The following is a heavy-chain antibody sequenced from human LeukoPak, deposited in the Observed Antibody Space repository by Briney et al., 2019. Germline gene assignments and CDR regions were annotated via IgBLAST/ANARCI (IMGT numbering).Heavy chain of an antibody. Sequence: GASVKVSCKASGYTFNNYGISWVRQAPGQGLEWMGRISAYNGDTNYAQKVQDRVTKTTDTSTSTAYMELKSLTSDDTAVYYCARDSADCSGGGCYSAEYFQHWGQGTLVTVSS. D-gene: IGHD2-15*01. CDR1: GYTFNNYG. CDR2: ISAYNGDT. CDR3: ARDSADCSGGGCYSAEYFQH. J-gene: IGHJ1*01. V-gene: IGHV1-18*01.